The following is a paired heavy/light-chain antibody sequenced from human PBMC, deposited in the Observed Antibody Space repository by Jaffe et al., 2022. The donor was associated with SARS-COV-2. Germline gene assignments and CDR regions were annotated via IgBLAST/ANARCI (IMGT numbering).Heavy chain of an antibody. CDR3: ARLEEGSYYNSAIDY. Sequence: EVQLVESGGGLVQPGGSLRLSCVASGFTFSSYGFNWVRQSPGKGLEWVSYISSSRSAIYYADSVKGRFTISRDNDKNSLYLQMNSLRAEDTAVYYCARLEEGSYYNSAIDYWGQGTLVTVSS. CDR2: ISSSRSAI. D-gene: IGHD3-10*01. CDR1: GFTFSSYG. V-gene: IGHV3-48*01. J-gene: IGHJ4*02.
Light chain of an antibody. CDR1: SSNIGNNY. CDR2: DNN. Sequence: QSVLTQPPSVSAAPGQKVTISCSGSSSNIGNNYVSWYQQLPGTAPKLLIYDNNKRPSGIPDRFSGSKSGTSATLGITGLQTGDEADYYCGTWDRSLSAGVFGGGTKLTVL. V-gene: IGLV1-51*01. J-gene: IGLJ2*01. CDR3: GTWDRSLSAGV.